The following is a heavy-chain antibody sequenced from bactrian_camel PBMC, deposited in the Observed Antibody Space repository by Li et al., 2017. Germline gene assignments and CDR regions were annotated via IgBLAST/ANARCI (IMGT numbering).Heavy chain of an antibody. J-gene: IGHJ4*01. D-gene: IGHD2*01. CDR1: VGIETCG. V-gene: IGHV3S53*01. CDR3: SADWVDYSTGRSVPVDY. Sequence: VQLVESGGGSVQAGGSLTLSRKAAVGIETCGMGWYRQAAGNDRELVSHISADGTVRYSDSLKCRFSLSRYDDVNTLDLQMNSLKPEDTPSYYCSADWVDYSTGRSVPVDYWGQGTQVTVS. CDR2: ISADGTV.